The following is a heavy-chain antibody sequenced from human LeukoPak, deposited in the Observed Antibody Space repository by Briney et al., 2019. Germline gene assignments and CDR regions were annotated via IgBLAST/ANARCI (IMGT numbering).Heavy chain of an antibody. Sequence: PSETLSLTCTVSGGSISSSNYYWGWIRQPPGKGLEWIGSIYYSGSTYYNPSLKSRVTISVDTSKNQFSLKLSSVTAADTAVYYCAREPSGSYLDAFDIWGQGTMVTVSS. J-gene: IGHJ3*02. CDR1: GGSISSSNYY. CDR2: IYYSGST. V-gene: IGHV4-39*02. D-gene: IGHD1-26*01. CDR3: AREPSGSYLDAFDI.